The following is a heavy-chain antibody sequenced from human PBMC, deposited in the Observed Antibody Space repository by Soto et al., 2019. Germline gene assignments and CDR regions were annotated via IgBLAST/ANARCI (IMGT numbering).Heavy chain of an antibody. Sequence: EVQLVESGGGLVQPGGSLRLSCAASGFTFNSYDMHWVRQPTGKGLEWVSAIGISGDTHYPGSVKGRFTISRENAKNSLYLHMNSLRAGDTAVYYCARGSGHPYYYNGKDVWGQGTTVTVSS. CDR2: IGISGDT. CDR3: ARGSGHPYYYNGKDV. CDR1: GFTFNSYD. D-gene: IGHD2-15*01. J-gene: IGHJ6*02. V-gene: IGHV3-13*01.